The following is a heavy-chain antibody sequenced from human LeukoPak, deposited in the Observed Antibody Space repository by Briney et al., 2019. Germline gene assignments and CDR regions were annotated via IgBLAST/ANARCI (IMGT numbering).Heavy chain of an antibody. CDR1: GFTFSSYA. Sequence: GGSLRLSCAASGFTFSSYAMSWVRQAPGKGLEWVSAISGSGGSTYYADSVKGRFTISRDNSKSTLYLQMNSLRAEDTAVYYCAKDRYYYDSSGYYYAPDAFDIWGQGTMVTVSS. V-gene: IGHV3-23*01. D-gene: IGHD3-22*01. CDR2: ISGSGGST. CDR3: AKDRYYYDSSGYYYAPDAFDI. J-gene: IGHJ3*02.